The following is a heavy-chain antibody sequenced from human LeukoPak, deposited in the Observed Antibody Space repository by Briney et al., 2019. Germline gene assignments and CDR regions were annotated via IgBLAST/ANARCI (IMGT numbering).Heavy chain of an antibody. V-gene: IGHV4-38-2*02. CDR3: VGDHYGSGRYNWFDP. J-gene: IGHJ5*02. CDR1: GYSISDGYY. D-gene: IGHD3-10*01. Sequence: SETPSLTCSVSGYSISDGYYWGWIRQTPGKGLEWIGNIYHSGNTYYRPSLESRVTISVDKSKNQFSLKLSSVTAADTAVYYCVGDHYGSGRYNWFDPWGQGTLVTVSS. CDR2: IYHSGNT.